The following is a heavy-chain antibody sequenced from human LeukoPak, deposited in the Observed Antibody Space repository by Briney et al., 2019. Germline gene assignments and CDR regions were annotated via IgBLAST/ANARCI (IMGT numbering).Heavy chain of an antibody. CDR2: ISSSSSYI. Sequence: GGSLRLSCAASGFTFSSYSMNWVRQAPGKGLEWVSSISSSSSYIYYADSVKGRFTISRDNAKNSLYLQMNSLRAEDTAVYYCARGGYYYDSSGYYWDYWGQGTLVTVSS. CDR3: ARGGYYYDSSGYYWDY. D-gene: IGHD3-22*01. V-gene: IGHV3-21*01. J-gene: IGHJ4*02. CDR1: GFTFSSYS.